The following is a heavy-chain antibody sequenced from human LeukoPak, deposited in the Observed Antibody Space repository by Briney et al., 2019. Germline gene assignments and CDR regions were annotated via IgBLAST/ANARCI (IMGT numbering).Heavy chain of an antibody. Sequence: PSETLSLTCAVYGGSFRGYYWSWTRHPPGKGLEWIGEINHSGSTNYNPSLKSRVNISVDTSKNQFSLKLSSVTAADMAVYYCARGRARAARTDFDDRGQGTLVTV. V-gene: IGHV4-34*01. CDR1: GGSFRGYY. J-gene: IGHJ4*02. CDR2: INHSGST. CDR3: ARGRARAARTDFDD. D-gene: IGHD6-6*01.